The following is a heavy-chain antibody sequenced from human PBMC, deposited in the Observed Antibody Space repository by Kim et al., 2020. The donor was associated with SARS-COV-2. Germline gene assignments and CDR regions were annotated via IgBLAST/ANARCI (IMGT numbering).Heavy chain of an antibody. V-gene: IGHV3-15*01. CDR1: GFTFNKAW. Sequence: GGSLRLSCAASGFTFNKAWMNWVRQAPGKGLVWVGRIKSEIHGGATEYPAYVKGRFTISRDDSKDTLYLQMNNLKTEDTAVYYCTTVKAHTEVYLGYWGQGTLVTVSS. CDR3: TTVKAHTEVYLGY. CDR2: IKSEIHGGAT. J-gene: IGHJ4*02. D-gene: IGHD2-21*01.